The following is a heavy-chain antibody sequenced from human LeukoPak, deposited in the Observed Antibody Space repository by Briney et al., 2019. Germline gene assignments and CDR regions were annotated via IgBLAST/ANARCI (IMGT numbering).Heavy chain of an antibody. V-gene: IGHV1-18*04. CDR3: ARCLHGSGSYYYQDWFDP. J-gene: IGHJ5*02. CDR2: ISAYNGNT. Sequence: ASVKVSCKASGYTFTSYGISWVRQAPGQGLEWMGWISAYNGNTNYAQKLQGRVTMTTDTSTSTAYMELRSLRSDDTAVYYCARCLHGSGSYYYQDWFDPWGQGTLVTVSS. CDR1: GYTFTSYG. D-gene: IGHD3-10*01.